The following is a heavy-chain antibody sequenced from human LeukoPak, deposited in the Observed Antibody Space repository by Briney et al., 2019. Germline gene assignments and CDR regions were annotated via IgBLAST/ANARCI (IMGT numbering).Heavy chain of an antibody. CDR2: INPNSGGT. Sequence: ASVKVSCKASGYTFTGYYMHWVRQAPGQGLEWMGWINPNSGGTNYAQKFQGRVTMTRDTSISTAYMELSRLRSDDTAVYYCARKPYDILTGYYLHNFDYWGQGTLVTVSS. V-gene: IGHV1-2*02. CDR1: GYTFTGYY. J-gene: IGHJ4*02. CDR3: ARKPYDILTGYYLHNFDY. D-gene: IGHD3-9*01.